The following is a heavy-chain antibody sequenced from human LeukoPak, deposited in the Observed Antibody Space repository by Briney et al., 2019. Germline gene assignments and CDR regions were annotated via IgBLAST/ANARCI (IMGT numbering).Heavy chain of an antibody. D-gene: IGHD3-22*01. CDR3: ARTVATLTDSSGYHIWFDP. CDR1: DVSISRYF. V-gene: IGHV4-4*07. Sequence: TSETLSLTCTVSDVSISRYFWSWIRQPVGKGLEWIGRIYSSGSTNYNPSLKSRVTMSVDTSKNQFSLKLSSVTAADTAVYYCARTVATLTDSSGYHIWFDPWGQGTLVTVSS. J-gene: IGHJ5*02. CDR2: IYSSGST.